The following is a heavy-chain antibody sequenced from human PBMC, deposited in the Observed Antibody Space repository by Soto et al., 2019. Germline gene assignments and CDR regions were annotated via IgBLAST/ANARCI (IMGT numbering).Heavy chain of an antibody. D-gene: IGHD5-18*01. CDR2: SYYSGST. V-gene: IGHV4-39*01. CDR3: ARSGLKLWPQRSYYYGMGI. Sequence: PPGKGLEWIGSSYYSGSTYYNPSLKSRVTIAVDTSKNQFSLKRSSVTAADTAVYYCARSGLKLWPQRSYYYGMGICGQRTTV. J-gene: IGHJ6*01.